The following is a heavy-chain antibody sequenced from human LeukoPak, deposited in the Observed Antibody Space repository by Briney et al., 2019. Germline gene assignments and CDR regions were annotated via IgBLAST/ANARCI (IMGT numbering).Heavy chain of an antibody. CDR3: ARPQWLVTMGPWFDP. CDR2: IHYTGTT. D-gene: IGHD6-19*01. CDR1: HGSISNDY. V-gene: IGHV4-59*01. J-gene: IGHJ5*02. Sequence: PSEALSLTCTVSHGSISNDYWSWIRQPPGRGLEWIGYIHYTGTTNYNPSFKSRLTISVDTSKNKFSLKLSSVTAADTAVYYCARPQWLVTMGPWFDPWGQGTLVTVSS.